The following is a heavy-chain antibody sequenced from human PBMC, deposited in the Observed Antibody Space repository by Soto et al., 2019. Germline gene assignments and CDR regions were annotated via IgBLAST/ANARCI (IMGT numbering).Heavy chain of an antibody. J-gene: IGHJ5*02. D-gene: IGHD5-18*01. V-gene: IGHV1-69*12. CDR1: GGTFSSYA. CDR3: ARAPSRIHGNWFDP. Sequence: QVQLVQSGAEVKKPGSSVKVSCKASGGTFSSYAISWVRQAPGQGLEWMGGIIPIFGTANYAQKFQGRGTITADEPTSTAYLKLSSLRSEDTAVYYCARAPSRIHGNWFDPWGQGTLVTASS. CDR2: IIPIFGTA.